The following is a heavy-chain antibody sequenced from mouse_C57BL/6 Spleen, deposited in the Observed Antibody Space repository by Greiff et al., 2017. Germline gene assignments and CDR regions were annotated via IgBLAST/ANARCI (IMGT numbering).Heavy chain of an antibody. J-gene: IGHJ4*01. Sequence: VQLQQPGAELVRPGTSVKLSCKASGYTFTSYWMHWVKQRPGQGLEWIGVIDPSDSYTNYHQKFKGKATLTVDTSSSTAYMQLSSLTSEDSAVYYCARYSSGAMDYWGQGTSVTVSS. CDR2: IDPSDSYT. CDR1: GYTFTSYW. CDR3: ARYSSGAMDY. D-gene: IGHD1-1*01. V-gene: IGHV1-59*01.